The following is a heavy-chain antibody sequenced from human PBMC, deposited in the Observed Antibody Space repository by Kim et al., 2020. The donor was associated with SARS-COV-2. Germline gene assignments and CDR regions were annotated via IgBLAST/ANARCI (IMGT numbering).Heavy chain of an antibody. Sequence: ADTVKGRFTISRDNAKNSLYLQMNSLIAEDTALYYCAKQSGSGSAYGMDVWGQGTTVTVSS. J-gene: IGHJ6*02. CDR3: AKQSGSGSAYGMDV. V-gene: IGHV3-9*01. D-gene: IGHD3-22*01.